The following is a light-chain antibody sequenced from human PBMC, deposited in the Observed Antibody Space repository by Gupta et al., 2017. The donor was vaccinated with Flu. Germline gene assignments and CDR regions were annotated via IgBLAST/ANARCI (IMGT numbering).Light chain of an antibody. V-gene: IGLV2-14*04. CDR1: SRDGGGYNY. CDR3: SSYTRSDPLV. J-gene: IGLJ3*02. CDR2: DGT. Sequence: SITISCTGNSRDGGGYNYVSWYQQHPGKAPKRSREDGTNRPSGVSNRCSGSKSGNKAFTNISGLQSEDEADEYCSSYTRSDPLVFGGGTKVTVL.